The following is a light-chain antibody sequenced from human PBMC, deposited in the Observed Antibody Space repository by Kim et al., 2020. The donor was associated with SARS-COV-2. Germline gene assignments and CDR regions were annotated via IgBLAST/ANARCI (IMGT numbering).Light chain of an antibody. Sequence: GQKVTISCSGTSSNIGNNYVSWYQHLPGTAPKLLIYDNNKRPSGIPDRFSASKSGTSATLAITEVQTGDEANYFCGTWDSSLRGVVFGGGTKVTVL. J-gene: IGLJ3*02. CDR2: DNN. CDR3: GTWDSSLRGVV. V-gene: IGLV1-51*01. CDR1: SSNIGNNY.